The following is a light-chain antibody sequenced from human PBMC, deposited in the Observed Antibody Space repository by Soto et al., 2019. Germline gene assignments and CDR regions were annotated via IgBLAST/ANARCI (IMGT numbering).Light chain of an antibody. Sequence: DIQRTQSPSSLSASVGDRVTVTCRPSQNITKFLNWYQEKPGKAPKVLIYVTSNLQNGVPSRFSGSGSGTEFTLTINNLQPEDFATYYCQQTYSAPGTFGQGTRVEVK. CDR3: QQTYSAPGT. CDR2: VTS. V-gene: IGKV1-39*01. J-gene: IGKJ1*01. CDR1: QNITKF.